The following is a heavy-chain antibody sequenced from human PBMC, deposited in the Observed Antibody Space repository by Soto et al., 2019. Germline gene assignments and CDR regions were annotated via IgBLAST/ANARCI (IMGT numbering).Heavy chain of an antibody. Sequence: QVQLVQSGAEVKKPESSVKVSCKAPGGTFSTYAISWVRQAPGQGLEWMGGIIPMFGTANYAQRFQDRVTITADQSTNTVYGELSSLRSEDTGVYFCASGIQLWLRRINNGYSGWGQGTLVTVSS. J-gene: IGHJ4*02. CDR2: IIPMFGTA. D-gene: IGHD5-18*01. CDR3: ASGIQLWLRRINNGYSG. CDR1: GGTFSTYA. V-gene: IGHV1-69*12.